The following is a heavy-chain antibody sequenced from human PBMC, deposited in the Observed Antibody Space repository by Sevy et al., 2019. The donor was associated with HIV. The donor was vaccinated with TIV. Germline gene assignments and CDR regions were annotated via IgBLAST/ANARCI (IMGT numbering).Heavy chain of an antibody. V-gene: IGHV3-23*01. J-gene: IGHJ4*02. CDR1: GFTFSNYA. CDR3: AKEDYGGNLPNYFAS. D-gene: IGHD4-17*01. CDR2: FSSSGLSTFIGSAGTT. Sequence: GGSLRLSCAASGFTFSNYAMSWVRQAPGKGLEWVSTFSSSGLSTFIGSAGTTYYTDSVKGRFTISRDNSKNTLYLQMDSVRPEDTAVYYCAKEDYGGNLPNYFASWGQGTRVTVSS.